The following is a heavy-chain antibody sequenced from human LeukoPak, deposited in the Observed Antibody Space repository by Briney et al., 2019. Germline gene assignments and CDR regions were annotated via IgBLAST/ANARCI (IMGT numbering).Heavy chain of an antibody. D-gene: IGHD3-10*01. CDR1: GFTFSSYA. CDR2: ISSNGGST. Sequence: GGSLRLSCAASGFTFSSYAMHWIRQAPGKGLEYVSAISSNGGSTYYANSVKGRFTISRDNSKNTLYLQVGSLRAEDMAVYYCARLHGSYYYGMDVWGQGTTVTVSS. CDR3: ARLHGSYYYGMDV. J-gene: IGHJ6*02. V-gene: IGHV3-64*01.